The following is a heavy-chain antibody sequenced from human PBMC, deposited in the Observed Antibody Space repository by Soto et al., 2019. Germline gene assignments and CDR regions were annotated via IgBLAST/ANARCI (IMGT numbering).Heavy chain of an antibody. V-gene: IGHV1-18*04. CDR1: GYTFTSYG. CDR3: ARVRLSLFDY. D-gene: IGHD3-10*01. Sequence: QVQLVQSGAEVKNPGASVKVSCKASGYTFTSYGITWVRQAPGQGLEWMGWISAHNGDTTYAQKFQGRVTMTTDTSTRTADMELRSLRSDDTAVYFCARVRLSLFDYWGQGTLVTVSS. CDR2: ISAHNGDT. J-gene: IGHJ4*02.